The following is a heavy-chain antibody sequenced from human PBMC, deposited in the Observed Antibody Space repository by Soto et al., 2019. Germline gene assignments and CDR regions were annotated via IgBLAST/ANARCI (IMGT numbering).Heavy chain of an antibody. CDR3: ARQGGYIYGMDV. V-gene: IGHV4-39*01. J-gene: IGHJ6*02. Sequence: PSETLSLTCTVSGGSISSSSYYWGWIRQPPGKGLEWIGSIYYSGSTYYNPSLKSRVTISVDTSKNQFSLKLSSVTAADTVVYYCARQGGYIYGMDVWGQGTTVTVSS. D-gene: IGHD5-12*01. CDR2: IYYSGST. CDR1: GGSISSSSYY.